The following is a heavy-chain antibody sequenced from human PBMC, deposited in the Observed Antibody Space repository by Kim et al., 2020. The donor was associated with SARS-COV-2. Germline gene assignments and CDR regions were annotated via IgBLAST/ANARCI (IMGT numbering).Heavy chain of an antibody. D-gene: IGHD2-8*01. CDR2: ISRSGATS. J-gene: IGHJ5*02. V-gene: IGHV3-23*01. CDR1: GFTFSGNA. Sequence: GGSLRLSCSASGFTFSGNAMSWVRQAPGKGLEWVSTISRSGATSYYADSVKGRFTISRDTSTNTLFLQLSSLRDEDTAMYYCAKMLMADIRFGWFDPWGQGTQVTVSS. CDR3: AKMLMADIRFGWFDP.